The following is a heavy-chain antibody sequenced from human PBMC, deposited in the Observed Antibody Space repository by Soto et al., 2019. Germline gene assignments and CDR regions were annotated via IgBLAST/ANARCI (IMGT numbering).Heavy chain of an antibody. CDR2: IYYSGST. CDR3: ARLGIVVVVAASVAKANNWFDP. J-gene: IGHJ5*02. Sequence: SETLSLTCSVSDGSISSYYWGWIRQPPGKGLEWIGSIYYSGSTYYNPSLKSRVTISVDTSKNQFSLKLSSVTAADTAVYYCARLGIVVVVAASVAKANNWFDPWGQGTLVTVSS. D-gene: IGHD2-15*01. CDR1: DGSISSYY. V-gene: IGHV4-39*01.